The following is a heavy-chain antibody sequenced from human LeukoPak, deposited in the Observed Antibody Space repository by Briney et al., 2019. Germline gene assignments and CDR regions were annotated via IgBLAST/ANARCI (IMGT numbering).Heavy chain of an antibody. D-gene: IGHD2-2*01. CDR2: IYWDDDK. Sequence: SGPTLVNPTQTLTLTCTFSGFSLTTGGVGVGWIRQPPGKALEWLAVIYWDDDKRYSPSLQSRLTITKDTSKNKVVLIMTNMDPVDTATYYCVHRGYCIITTCLDYWGQGTLVTVSS. CDR3: VHRGYCIITTCLDY. CDR1: GFSLTTGGVG. J-gene: IGHJ4*02. V-gene: IGHV2-5*02.